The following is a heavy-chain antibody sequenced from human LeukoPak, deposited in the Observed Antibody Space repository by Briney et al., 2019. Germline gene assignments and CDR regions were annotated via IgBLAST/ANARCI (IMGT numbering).Heavy chain of an antibody. CDR2: IYYSGST. Sequence: SETQSLTCTVSGDSISSGGYYWSWIRQHPGKGLEWIGYIYYSGSTYYNPSLKSRVTISVDTSKNQFSLKLSSVTAADTAVYYCARVTGWFGSSYGMDVWGQGTTVTVSS. D-gene: IGHD3-10*01. J-gene: IGHJ6*02. CDR1: GDSISSGGYY. V-gene: IGHV4-31*03. CDR3: ARVTGWFGSSYGMDV.